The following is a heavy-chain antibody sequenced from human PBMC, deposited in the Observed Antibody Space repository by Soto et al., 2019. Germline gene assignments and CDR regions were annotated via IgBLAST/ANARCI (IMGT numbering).Heavy chain of an antibody. D-gene: IGHD1-26*01. CDR2: ISYDGSNK. V-gene: IGHV3-30*03. J-gene: IGHJ4*02. Sequence: QVQLVESGGGVVQPGRSLRLSCAASGFTFSHYGIHGVRQAPGKGLAWLAVISYDGSNKHYADSVKGRFTVSRDNSKNTLYLQMNSLRAEDTAVYFCSRYSGKYQGPIDYWGQGTLVTVSS. CDR1: GFTFSHYG. CDR3: SRYSGKYQGPIDY.